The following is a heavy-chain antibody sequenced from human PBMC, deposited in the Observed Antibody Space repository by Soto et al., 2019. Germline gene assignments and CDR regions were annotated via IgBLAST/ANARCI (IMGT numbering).Heavy chain of an antibody. CDR2: IYSCGST. CDR3: ARDPWAADY. V-gene: IGHV3-66*01. J-gene: IGHJ4*02. D-gene: IGHD3-16*01. CDR1: GFTVSTKY. Sequence: EVQLVESGGGLVQPGGSLRLSCAASGFTVSTKYMSWVRQAPGKGLEWVSGIYSCGSTFYADSVRGRFTISRDNSKNTVYLQMNSLRAEDTAVYYCARDPWAADYWGQGTLVTVSS.